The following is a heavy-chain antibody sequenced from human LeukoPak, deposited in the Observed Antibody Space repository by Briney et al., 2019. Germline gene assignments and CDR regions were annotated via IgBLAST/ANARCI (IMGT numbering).Heavy chain of an antibody. CDR1: GFTFSDAW. J-gene: IGHJ4*02. Sequence: PGGSLRLSCAASGFTFSDAWMSWVRQAPGKGLEWVSAIIPSGGTTYYAESVKGRFTISRDNAKNSLYLQMNSLRAEDTAVYYCARGSILWFGELWYFDYWGQGTLVTVFS. CDR2: IIPSGGTT. CDR3: ARGSILWFGELWYFDY. D-gene: IGHD3-10*01. V-gene: IGHV3-69-1*01.